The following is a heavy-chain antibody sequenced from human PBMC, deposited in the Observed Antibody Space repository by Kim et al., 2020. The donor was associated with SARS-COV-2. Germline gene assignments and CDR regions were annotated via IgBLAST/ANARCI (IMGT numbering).Heavy chain of an antibody. D-gene: IGHD3-10*01. CDR3: ARRSAGGFDY. Sequence: YYSQHLKTRVTISVDTSKNQFPLKLSSVTAADTAVYCCARRSAGGFDYWGQGTLVTVSS. J-gene: IGHJ4*02. V-gene: IGHV4-30-2*03.